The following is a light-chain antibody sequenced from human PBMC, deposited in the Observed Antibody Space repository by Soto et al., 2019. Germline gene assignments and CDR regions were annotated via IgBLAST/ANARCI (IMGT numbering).Light chain of an antibody. Sequence: EIVLTQSPATLSLSPGPRPTLSCMASQSVSSYLAWYQQKPGQAPRLVMYGASTRATGIPARFSGSGSGTEFTLTISSLQSEDFAVYYCQQYINWPTLTFGPGTRLEIK. CDR3: QQYINWPTLT. J-gene: IGKJ5*01. CDR2: GAS. V-gene: IGKV3-15*01. CDR1: QSVSSY.